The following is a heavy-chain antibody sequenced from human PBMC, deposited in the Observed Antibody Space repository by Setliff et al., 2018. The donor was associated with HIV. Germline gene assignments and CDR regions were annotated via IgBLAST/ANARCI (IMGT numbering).Heavy chain of an antibody. CDR1: GDSISGYY. Sequence: NPSETLSLTCTVSGDSISGYYWSWIRQPPGKGLEWIGYIYTSGNTNYNPSLKSRVTISVDTSKNQFSLKVRSVTAADTAVYYCARSSRTSPYWFDYWGQGIPVTVSS. V-gene: IGHV4-4*08. CDR2: IYTSGNT. CDR3: ARSSRTSPYWFDY. D-gene: IGHD6-6*01. J-gene: IGHJ4*02.